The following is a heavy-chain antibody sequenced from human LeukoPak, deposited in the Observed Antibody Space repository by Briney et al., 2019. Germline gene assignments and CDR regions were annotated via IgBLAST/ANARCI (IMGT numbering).Heavy chain of an antibody. V-gene: IGHV4-59*01. J-gene: IGHJ3*02. CDR1: GGSMSSYY. CDR3: ARDYYDSSGFHRTFDI. Sequence: SETLSLTCTVSGGSMSSYYWSWIRQPPGKGLEWIGYIYYSGSTNYNPSLKSRVTISVDTSKNQFSLKLSSVTAADTAVYYCARDYYDSSGFHRTFDIWGQGTMVTVSS. D-gene: IGHD3-22*01. CDR2: IYYSGST.